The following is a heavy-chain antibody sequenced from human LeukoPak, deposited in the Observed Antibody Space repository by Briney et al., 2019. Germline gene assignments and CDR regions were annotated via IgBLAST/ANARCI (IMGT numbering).Heavy chain of an antibody. Sequence: ASVKVSCKASGYTFTGYYLHWVRQAPGQGLEWMGWINPNSGGTYYAQKFQGRVTMTTDTSITTAYMELISLRSDDTAVYYCATDRWFAFDIWGQGTMVTVSS. D-gene: IGHD4-23*01. CDR3: ATDRWFAFDI. CDR1: GYTFTGYY. CDR2: INPNSGGT. J-gene: IGHJ3*02. V-gene: IGHV1-2*02.